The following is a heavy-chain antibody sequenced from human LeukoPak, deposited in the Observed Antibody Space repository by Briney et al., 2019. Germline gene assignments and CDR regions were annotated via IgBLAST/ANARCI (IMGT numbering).Heavy chain of an antibody. Sequence: SETLSLTCTVSGGSISSYYWSWIRQPPGKGLEWIGYIYYSGSSNYNPSLKSRVTISVDTSKNQFSLKLSSVTAADTAVYYCAREGVYTERAFDIWGQGTMVTVSS. CDR3: AREGVYTERAFDI. CDR2: IYYSGSS. J-gene: IGHJ3*02. D-gene: IGHD6-13*01. V-gene: IGHV4-59*12. CDR1: GGSISSYY.